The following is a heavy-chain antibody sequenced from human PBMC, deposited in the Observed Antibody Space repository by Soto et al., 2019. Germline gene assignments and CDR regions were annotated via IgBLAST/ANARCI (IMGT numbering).Heavy chain of an antibody. CDR1: GGSFSGYY. Sequence: QVQLQQWGAGLLKSSETLSLTCAVYGGSFSGYYWSWIRQPPGKGLEWIGEINHSGSTNYNPSLKSRVTISVDTSKNQFSLKLSSVTAADTAVYYCARGVPPDNWFDPWGQGTLVTVSS. CDR2: INHSGST. V-gene: IGHV4-34*01. J-gene: IGHJ5*02. CDR3: ARGVPPDNWFDP.